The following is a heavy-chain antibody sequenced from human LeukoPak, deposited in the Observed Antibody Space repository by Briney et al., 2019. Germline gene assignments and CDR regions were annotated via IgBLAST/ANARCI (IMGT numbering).Heavy chain of an antibody. J-gene: IGHJ6*02. Sequence: ASVKGSCKAFGYTFTSYYMHWVRQAPGQGLEWMGIINPSGGSTRYAQKFQGRVTMTRDTSTSTVYMELSSLRSEDTAVYYCARGLLWFGELLDYYYGMDVCGQGTTVTVSS. CDR3: ARGLLWFGELLDYYYGMDV. D-gene: IGHD3-10*01. CDR2: INPSGGST. CDR1: GYTFTSYY. V-gene: IGHV1-46*01.